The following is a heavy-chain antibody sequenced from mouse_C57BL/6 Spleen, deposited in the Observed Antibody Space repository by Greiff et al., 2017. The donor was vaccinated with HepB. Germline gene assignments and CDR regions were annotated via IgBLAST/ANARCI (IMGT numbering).Heavy chain of an antibody. D-gene: IGHD2-4*01. CDR1: GFSLTSYA. CDR3: ARNADDYLYYYAMDY. CDR2: IWTGGGT. Sequence: VQLQESGPGLVAPSQSLSITCTVSGFSLTSYAISWVRQPPGKGLEWLGVIWTGGGTNYNSALKSRLSISKDNSKSQVFLKMNSLQTDDTARYYCARNADDYLYYYAMDYWGQGTSVTVSS. V-gene: IGHV2-9-1*01. J-gene: IGHJ4*01.